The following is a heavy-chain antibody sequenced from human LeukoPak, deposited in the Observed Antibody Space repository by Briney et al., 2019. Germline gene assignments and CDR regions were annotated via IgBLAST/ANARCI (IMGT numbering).Heavy chain of an antibody. Sequence: KPSETLSLTCTVSDASVGSGTYYWSWIRQPPGKGLEWIGYIYYSGSTNYNPSLKSRVTISVDTSKNQFSLKLSSVTAADTAVYYCARGQRSCSGGSCYGPYFDYWGQGTLVTVSS. CDR3: ARGQRSCSGGSCYGPYFDY. V-gene: IGHV4-61*01. J-gene: IGHJ4*02. CDR2: IYYSGST. D-gene: IGHD2-15*01. CDR1: DASVGSGTYY.